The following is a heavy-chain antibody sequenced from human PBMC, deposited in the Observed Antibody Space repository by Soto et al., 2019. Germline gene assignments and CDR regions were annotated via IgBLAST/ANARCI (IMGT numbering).Heavy chain of an antibody. CDR2: ISSSSSTT. CDR1: GFTFSIYS. Sequence: TGGSMRLSCAASGFTFSIYSMNWVREAPGKGLEWVSYISSSSSTTYYADSVKGRFTISRDNAKNSLYLQMNSLRAEDTAVYYCARDDAIVATMTFDYWGQGTLVTVSS. CDR3: ARDDAIVATMTFDY. J-gene: IGHJ4*02. D-gene: IGHD5-12*01. V-gene: IGHV3-48*01.